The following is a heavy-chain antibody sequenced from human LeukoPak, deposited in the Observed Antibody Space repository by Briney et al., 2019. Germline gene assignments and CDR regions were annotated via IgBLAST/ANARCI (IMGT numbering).Heavy chain of an antibody. D-gene: IGHD6-13*01. CDR1: GFTFSSYA. V-gene: IGHV3-23*01. CDR3: AKEYSSSWYNYYYYGMDV. J-gene: IGHJ6*02. CDR2: ISGSGGST. Sequence: GGSLRLSCAASGFTFSSYAVSWVRQAPGKGLEWVSAISGSGGSTYYADSVKGRFTISRDNSKNTLYLQMNSLRAEDTAVYYCAKEYSSSWYNYYYYGMDVWGQGTTVTVSS.